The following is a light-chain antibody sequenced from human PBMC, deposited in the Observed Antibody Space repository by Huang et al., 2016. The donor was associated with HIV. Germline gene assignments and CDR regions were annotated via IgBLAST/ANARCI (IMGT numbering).Light chain of an antibody. V-gene: IGKV1-27*01. CDR2: GAS. J-gene: IGKJ1*01. CDR3: QRYDSAPRA. CDR1: QDIGNF. Sequence: DIQMTQSPSSLSASPGVRVTLSCRANQDIGNFLAWYQHKPGGVPRLLIYGASTLQSGGPSRFSGRGSGTDFTLTITSVQPDDVATYYCQRYDSAPRAFGQGTKVEI.